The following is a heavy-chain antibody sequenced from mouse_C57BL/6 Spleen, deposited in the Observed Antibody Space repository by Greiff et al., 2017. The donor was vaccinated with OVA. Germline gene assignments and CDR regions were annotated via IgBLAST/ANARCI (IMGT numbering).Heavy chain of an antibody. CDR1: GYTFTSYG. Sequence: VQLQQSGAELARPGASVKLSCKASGYTFTSYGISWVKQRTGQGLEWIGEIYPRSGNTYYNEKFKGKATLTADKSSSTAYMELRSLTSEDSAVYFCARADGMVWYFDVWGTGTTVTVSS. V-gene: IGHV1-81*01. J-gene: IGHJ1*03. CDR3: ARADGMVWYFDV. D-gene: IGHD2-10*02. CDR2: IYPRSGNT.